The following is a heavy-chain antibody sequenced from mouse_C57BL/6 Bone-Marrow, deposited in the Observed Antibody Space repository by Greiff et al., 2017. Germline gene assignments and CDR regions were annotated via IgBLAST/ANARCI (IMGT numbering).Heavy chain of an antibody. CDR3: AGQEIGDRFAY. V-gene: IGHV5-6*01. Sequence: EVMLVESGGDLVKPGGSLKLSCAASGFTFSSYGMSWVRQTQDKRLEWVATISSGGSYTYYPDSVKGRFTISRDNAKNTLYLQMSSLKSEDTAMYYCAGQEIGDRFAYWGQGTLVTVSA. D-gene: IGHD2-13*01. J-gene: IGHJ3*01. CDR1: GFTFSSYG. CDR2: ISSGGSYT.